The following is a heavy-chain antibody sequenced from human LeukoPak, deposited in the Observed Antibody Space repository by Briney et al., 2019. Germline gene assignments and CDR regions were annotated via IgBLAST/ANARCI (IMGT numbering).Heavy chain of an antibody. V-gene: IGHV3-53*01. Sequence: GGSLRLSCAASGFTVSGNYMSWVRQAPGKGLEWVSVIYRDGRTNYADSVQGRFTISRDESKNTLYLQMNSLRAEDTAVHDCASMIYGGNFPYDCYYMDSWGKGTTVTVSS. CDR3: ASMIYGGNFPYDCYYMDS. D-gene: IGHD4-23*01. CDR1: GFTVSGNY. J-gene: IGHJ6*03. CDR2: IYRDGRT.